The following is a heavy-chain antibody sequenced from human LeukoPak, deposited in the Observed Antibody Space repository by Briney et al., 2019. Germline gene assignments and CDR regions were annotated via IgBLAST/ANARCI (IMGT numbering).Heavy chain of an antibody. V-gene: IGHV3-23*01. CDR1: GFTFSSYA. J-gene: IGHJ4*02. Sequence: QAGGSLRLSCAASGFTFSSYAMSWVRQAPGKGLEWVSAISGTGDTFHADSVKGRFTISRDNSKNTLYLQMNSLRVEDTAVYYCVKGSRGYSYGYVPDYWGQGTLVTVSS. CDR3: VKGSRGYSYGYVPDY. CDR2: ISGTGDT. D-gene: IGHD5-18*01.